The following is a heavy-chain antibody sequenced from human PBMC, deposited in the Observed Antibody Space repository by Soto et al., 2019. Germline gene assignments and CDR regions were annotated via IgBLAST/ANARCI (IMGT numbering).Heavy chain of an antibody. D-gene: IGHD6-13*01. Sequence: EVQLLESGGGLVQPGGSLRLSCAASGFTFSSYAMNWVRQAPGKGLECVSVISGSGDSTYYADSVKGRFTISRDNSKNTLYLQMNSLRAEDTAVYYCARRSSSWYFDYWGQGTLVTVSS. CDR3: ARRSSSWYFDY. J-gene: IGHJ4*02. CDR1: GFTFSSYA. V-gene: IGHV3-23*01. CDR2: ISGSGDST.